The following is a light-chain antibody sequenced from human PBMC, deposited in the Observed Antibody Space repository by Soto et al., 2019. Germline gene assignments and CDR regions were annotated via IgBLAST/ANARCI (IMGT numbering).Light chain of an antibody. CDR3: AAWDDSLSGVV. V-gene: IGLV1-44*01. J-gene: IGLJ1*01. CDR2: ANN. CDR1: FSNLGSNN. Sequence: QSVLTQPPSASGTPGQRVTISCSGSFSNLGSNNVNWYQQLPGTAPKLLIYANNQRPSGVPDRFSGSKSGTSASLAISGLQSEDEADYYCAAWDDSLSGVVFGTGTKVTVL.